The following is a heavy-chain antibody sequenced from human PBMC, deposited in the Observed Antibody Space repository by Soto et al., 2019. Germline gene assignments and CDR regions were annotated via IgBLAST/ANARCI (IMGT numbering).Heavy chain of an antibody. D-gene: IGHD3-22*01. V-gene: IGHV1-69*13. CDR3: ARDRDDYYDSSGYYSELDY. J-gene: IGHJ4*02. CDR2: IIPIFGTA. CDR1: GGTFSSYA. Sequence: ASVKVSCKASGGTFSSYAISWVRQAPGQGLEWMGGIIPIFGTANYAQKFQGRVTITADESTSTAYMELSSLRSEDTAVYYCARDRDDYYDSSGYYSELDYWGQGTLVTVSS.